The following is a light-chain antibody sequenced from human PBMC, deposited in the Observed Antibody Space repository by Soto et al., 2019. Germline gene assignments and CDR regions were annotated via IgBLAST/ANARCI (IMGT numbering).Light chain of an antibody. CDR1: QSVSSSY. CDR3: QQYGSPPLT. V-gene: IGKV3-20*01. J-gene: IGKJ4*01. Sequence: EIVLTQSPGTLSLSPGERTTLSCRASQSVSSSYLAWYQQKPGQAPRLLIYGASSRTTGIPDRFSGSGSGTEFTLTISRLEPEDFAVYYCQQYGSPPLTFGGGTKVEIK. CDR2: GAS.